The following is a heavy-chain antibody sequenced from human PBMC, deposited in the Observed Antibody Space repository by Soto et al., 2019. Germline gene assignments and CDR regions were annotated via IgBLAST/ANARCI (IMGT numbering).Heavy chain of an antibody. J-gene: IGHJ4*02. D-gene: IGHD4-17*01. V-gene: IGHV4-31*03. CDR3: ARATFYGDSLDY. CDR1: GGSISSGGYY. Sequence: ASETLSLTCTVSGGSISSGGYYWTWVRQHPGKGLEWIGYTYYSGNTYYNPSLKSRVTISVDASQNQFSLRLSPVTAADTAVYYCARATFYGDSLDYWGQGALVTVSS. CDR2: TYYSGNT.